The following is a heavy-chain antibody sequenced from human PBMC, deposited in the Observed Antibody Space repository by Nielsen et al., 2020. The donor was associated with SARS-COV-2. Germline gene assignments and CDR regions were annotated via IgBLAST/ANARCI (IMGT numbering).Heavy chain of an antibody. D-gene: IGHD6-25*01. Sequence: GGSLRLSCAASGFTFNNYHMSWVRQAPGKGLEWVSGITGSGGRTHSADSVEGRFTISRDNSKNTLYLQMNSLRAEDTAVYYCAKAFRSSDWVRAATDFWGQGTLVTVSS. CDR1: GFTFNNYH. J-gene: IGHJ4*02. CDR3: AKAFRSSDWVRAATDF. CDR2: ITGSGGRT. V-gene: IGHV3-23*01.